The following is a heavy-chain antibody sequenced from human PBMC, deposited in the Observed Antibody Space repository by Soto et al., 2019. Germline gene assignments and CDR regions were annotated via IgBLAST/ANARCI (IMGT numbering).Heavy chain of an antibody. V-gene: IGHV1-69*13. J-gene: IGHJ6*02. CDR3: KTVVPGQAGYYYYYGMDV. CDR2: IIPKLATA. Sequence: SVKVSCKASGGTFNNYAITWVRQAPGQGLECMGGIIPKLATADYAQKFQGRVTITADESTSTVYMELNSLRSDDTAVYYCKTVVPGQAGYYYYYGMDVWGQGTMVTVSS. CDR1: GGTFNNYA. D-gene: IGHD2-15*01.